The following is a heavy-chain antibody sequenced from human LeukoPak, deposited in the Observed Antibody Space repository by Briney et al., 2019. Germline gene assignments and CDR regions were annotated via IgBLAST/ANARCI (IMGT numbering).Heavy chain of an antibody. CDR2: INRSGST. CDR1: GGSFSGYY. J-gene: IGHJ4*02. Sequence: PSETLSLTCAVYGGSFSGYYWSWIRQPPGKGLEWIGEINRSGSTNYNPSLKSRVTISVDTSKNQFSLKLSSVTAADTAVYYCARAKTSPRGYSYGYMYWGQGTLVTVSS. CDR3: ARAKTSPRGYSYGYMY. V-gene: IGHV4-34*01. D-gene: IGHD5-18*01.